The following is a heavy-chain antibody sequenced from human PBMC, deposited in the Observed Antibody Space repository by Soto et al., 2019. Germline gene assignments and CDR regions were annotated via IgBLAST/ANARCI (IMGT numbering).Heavy chain of an antibody. Sequence: QITLKESGPTLVKPTQTLTLTCTFSGFSLSTSGVGVGWIRQPPGKALEWLALIYWDDDKRYKPSLKSRLTITKDTSKNQVVRTMTNIDPVDTATYYCAHRGLYSSSWSFDYWGQGTLVTVSS. D-gene: IGHD6-13*01. CDR2: IYWDDDK. CDR1: GFSLSTSGVG. J-gene: IGHJ4*02. CDR3: AHRGLYSSSWSFDY. V-gene: IGHV2-5*02.